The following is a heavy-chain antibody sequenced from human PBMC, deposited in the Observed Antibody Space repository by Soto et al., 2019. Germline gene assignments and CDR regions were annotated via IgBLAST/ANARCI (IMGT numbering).Heavy chain of an antibody. Sequence: QVQLVQSGAEEKKPGASVKVSCKASGYTFTSYAMHWVRQAPGQRLEWMGWINAGNGNTKYSQKLQGRVTITRDTSASTAYMELSSLRSEDTAVYYCSGSYSFSGMDVWGPEATVTVSS. CDR3: SGSYSFSGMDV. V-gene: IGHV1-3*05. J-gene: IGHJ6*02. CDR2: INAGNGNT. D-gene: IGHD3-16*01. CDR1: GYTFTSYA.